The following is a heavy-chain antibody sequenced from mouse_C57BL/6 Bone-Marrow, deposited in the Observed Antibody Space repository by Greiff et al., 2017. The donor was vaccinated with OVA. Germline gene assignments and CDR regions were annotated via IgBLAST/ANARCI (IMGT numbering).Heavy chain of an antibody. J-gene: IGHJ2*01. Sequence: QVTLKVSGPGILQPSHTLSLTCSFSGFSLSTFGMGVGWIRQPSGKGLAWLAHIWWDADTYYNPALKSRITIFQDTSKNQVFLKIANVDTADTATDYGARISPAYYENWGQGTTLTVSA. CDR1: GFSLSTFGMG. CDR3: ARISPAYYEN. CDR2: IWWDADT. V-gene: IGHV8-8*01.